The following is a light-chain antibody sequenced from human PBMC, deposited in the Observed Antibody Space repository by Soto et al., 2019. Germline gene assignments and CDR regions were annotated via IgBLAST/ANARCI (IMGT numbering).Light chain of an antibody. J-gene: IGKJ4*01. Sequence: EIVMTQSPATLSVSPGERATLSCRASESVRSNLAWYQQKLGQAPRVLIYGASTRATGIPARFSGSGSGTEFTLTISSLQSEDFAVYYCQHYNNLWGFGGGTKVEIK. CDR2: GAS. CDR3: QHYNNLWG. V-gene: IGKV3D-15*01. CDR1: ESVRSN.